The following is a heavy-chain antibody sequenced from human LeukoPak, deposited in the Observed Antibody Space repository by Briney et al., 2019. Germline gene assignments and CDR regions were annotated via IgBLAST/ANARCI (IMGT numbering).Heavy chain of an antibody. CDR3: PTGKNWHYLD. J-gene: IGHJ4*02. CDR1: GFTFSNAW. D-gene: IGHD1-7*01. Sequence: GGSLRLSCAASGFTFSNAWMSWVRQAPGKGLEWVGRIYSKSDGGTTDYAAPVKGRFTISTDDSKNTLSLQMNSLKTKDTAVYYCPTGKNWHYLDWGQGTLITV. CDR2: IYSKSDGGTT. V-gene: IGHV3-15*01.